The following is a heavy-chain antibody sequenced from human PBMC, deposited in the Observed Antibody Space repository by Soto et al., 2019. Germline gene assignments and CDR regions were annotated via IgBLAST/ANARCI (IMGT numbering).Heavy chain of an antibody. V-gene: IGHV4-59*12. CDR1: GGSISSYY. CDR3: ARASRRSSGWYVFDY. D-gene: IGHD6-19*01. J-gene: IGHJ4*02. CDR2: IYYSGST. Sequence: PSETLSLTCTVSGGSISSYYWSWIRQPPGKGLEWIGYIYYSGSTNYNPSLKSRFTISRDNAKNSLYLQMNSLRAEDTAVYYCARASRRSSGWYVFDYWGQGTLVTVSS.